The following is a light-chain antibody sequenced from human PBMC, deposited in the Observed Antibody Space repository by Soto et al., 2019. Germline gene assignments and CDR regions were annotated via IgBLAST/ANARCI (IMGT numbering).Light chain of an antibody. J-gene: IGLJ2*01. Sequence: QSVLTQPASVSGSPGQSINISCTGTSSDVGTYNLVSWYQQDPGKAPKLMIYEVSKRPSGVSNRFSGSKSGNTASLTISGLQADDEADYYCCSYAGSYTLVFGGGTKVTVL. V-gene: IGLV2-23*02. CDR2: EVS. CDR1: SSDVGTYNL. CDR3: CSYAGSYTLV.